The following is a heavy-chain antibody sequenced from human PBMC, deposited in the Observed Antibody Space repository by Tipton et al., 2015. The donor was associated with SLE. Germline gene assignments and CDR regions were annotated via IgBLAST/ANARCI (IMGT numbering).Heavy chain of an antibody. V-gene: IGHV3-30*04. CDR1: GFTFSNYA. Sequence: SLRLSCAASGFTFSNYAMNWVRQAPGKGLECVAVTPYDGTNKYYADSVKGRFTVSRDNSKNTLYLQMNSLRAEDTAVYYCARDKSRSGGNSDGYFDYWGQGTLVTVSS. CDR2: TPYDGTNK. J-gene: IGHJ4*02. D-gene: IGHD4-23*01. CDR3: ARDKSRSGGNSDGYFDY.